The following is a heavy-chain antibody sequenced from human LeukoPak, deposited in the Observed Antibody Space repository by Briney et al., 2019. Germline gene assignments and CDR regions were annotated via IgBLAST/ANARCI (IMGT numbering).Heavy chain of an antibody. CDR1: GFTVSSRY. CDR2: ISSSSSYI. V-gene: IGHV3-21*01. J-gene: IGHJ1*01. CDR3: ARDGVRDGSLEYFQH. Sequence: GGSRRLSCAASGFTVSSRYMSWVRQTPGKGLEWVSSISSSSSYICYADSVKGRFTISRDNAKNSLYLQMNSLRAEDTAVYYCARDGVRDGSLEYFQHWGQGTLVTVSS. D-gene: IGHD1-26*01.